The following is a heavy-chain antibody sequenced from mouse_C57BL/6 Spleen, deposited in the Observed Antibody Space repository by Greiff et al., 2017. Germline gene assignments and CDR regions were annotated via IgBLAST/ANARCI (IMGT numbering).Heavy chain of an antibody. J-gene: IGHJ4*01. V-gene: IGHV5-17*01. CDR3: ARPIYYGSSYVRYAMDY. CDR2: ISSGSSTI. D-gene: IGHD1-1*01. Sequence: EVQLVESGAGLVKPGGSLKLSCAASGFTFSDYGMHWVRQAPEKGLEWVAYISSGSSTIYYADTVKGRFTISRDNAKNTLCLQMTSLRSEDTAMYYCARPIYYGSSYVRYAMDYWGQGTTVTVSS. CDR1: GFTFSDYG.